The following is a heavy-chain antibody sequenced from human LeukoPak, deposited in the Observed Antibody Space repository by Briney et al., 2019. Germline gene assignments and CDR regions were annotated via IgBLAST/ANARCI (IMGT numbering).Heavy chain of an antibody. CDR1: GFTFDDYG. CDR2: INWNGGST. V-gene: IGHV3-20*04. Sequence: GGSLRLSCVASGFTFDDYGMSWVRQAPGKGLEWVSGINWNGGSTGYADSVKGRFTISRDNAKNSLYLQMNSLRAEDTALYYCARDFVMVRGGGAFDIWGQGTMVTVSS. J-gene: IGHJ3*02. D-gene: IGHD3-10*01. CDR3: ARDFVMVRGGGAFDI.